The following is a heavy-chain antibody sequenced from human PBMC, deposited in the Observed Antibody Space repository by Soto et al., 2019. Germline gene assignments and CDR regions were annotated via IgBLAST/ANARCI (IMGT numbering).Heavy chain of an antibody. V-gene: IGHV4-39*01. Sequence: QLQLQESGPGLEKPSDTLSLTCAASGSSISRTGFHWGWLRQPPGQGREWIGSIYEGGTTFYNSSVKSRGTMSAGTSNNHLSLMLNSVTAADKAVYFCARRGAGPTFDYWGQGTLVTVSS. J-gene: IGHJ4*02. CDR2: IYEGGTT. D-gene: IGHD3-10*01. CDR1: GSSISRTGFH. CDR3: ARRGAGPTFDY.